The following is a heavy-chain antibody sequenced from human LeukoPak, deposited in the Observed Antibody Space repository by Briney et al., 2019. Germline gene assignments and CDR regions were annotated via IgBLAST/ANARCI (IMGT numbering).Heavy chain of an antibody. CDR2: IYYSGNT. V-gene: IGHV4-39*01. Sequence: PSETLSLTCTVSGGSISSTNYYWGWSRQPPGKGLEWIGSIYYSGNTYYNASLKSRVTISVDTSKNQFSLKLTSVTAADTAVYYCARLRDYYYYMDVWGKGTTVTISS. CDR3: ARLRDYYYYMDV. J-gene: IGHJ6*03. CDR1: GGSISSTNYY.